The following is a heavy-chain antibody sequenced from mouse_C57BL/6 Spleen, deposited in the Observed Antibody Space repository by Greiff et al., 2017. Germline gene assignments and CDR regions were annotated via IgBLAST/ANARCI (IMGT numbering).Heavy chain of an antibody. D-gene: IGHD2-1*01. V-gene: IGHV1-15*01. CDR2: IDPETGGT. CDR1: GYTFTDYE. J-gene: IGHJ3*01. CDR3: TREDYGNYVY. Sequence: QVHVKQSGAELVRPGASVTLSCKASGYTFTDYEMHWVKQTPVHGLEWIGAIDPETGGTAYNQKFKGKAILTADKSSSTAYMELHSLTSEDSAVYYCTREDYGNYVYWGQGTLVTVSA.